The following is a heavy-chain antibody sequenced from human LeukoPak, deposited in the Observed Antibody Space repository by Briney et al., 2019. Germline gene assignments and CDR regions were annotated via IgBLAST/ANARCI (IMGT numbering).Heavy chain of an antibody. V-gene: IGHV3-30*04. D-gene: IGHD1-1*01. CDR1: GFTFRSYA. CDR3: ARGDFRLEMSTTIAFDI. CDR2: LSYHGSNK. Sequence: GGSLRLSCAASGFTFRSYAMHWVRQAPGKGLEWVAVLSYHGSNKHYADSVKGRFIISRDNSKSTLYLQMNSLTTEDTAVYYCARGDFRLEMSTTIAFDIWGQGTMVTVSS. J-gene: IGHJ3*02.